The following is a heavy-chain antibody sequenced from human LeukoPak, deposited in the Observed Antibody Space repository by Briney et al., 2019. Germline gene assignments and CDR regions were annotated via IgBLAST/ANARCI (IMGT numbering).Heavy chain of an antibody. V-gene: IGHV4-31*03. CDR1: GGSISSGGYY. D-gene: IGHD4-23*01. J-gene: IGHJ4*02. CDR3: AASSYGGNWRY. CDR2: IYYSGST. Sequence: SQTLSLTCTVSGGSISSGGYYWSWIRQHPGKGLEWIGYIYYSGSTNYNPSLKSRVTISVDTSKNQFSLKLSSVTAADTAVYYCAASSYGGNWRYWGQGTLVTVSS.